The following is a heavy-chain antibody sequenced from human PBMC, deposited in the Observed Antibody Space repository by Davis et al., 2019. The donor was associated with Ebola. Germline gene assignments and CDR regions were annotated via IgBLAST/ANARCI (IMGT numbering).Heavy chain of an antibody. J-gene: IGHJ4*02. Sequence: GESLKISCKDSEDSFTSYWIGWVRQTPEKGLEWMGIIYPGDSETRYSPAFQGQVTFSADKSINTAYLQWSSLKASDTAMYYCARFLEWKADYWGQGTLVTVSS. CDR2: IYPGDSET. D-gene: IGHD3-3*01. CDR1: EDSFTSYW. CDR3: ARFLEWKADY. V-gene: IGHV5-51*01.